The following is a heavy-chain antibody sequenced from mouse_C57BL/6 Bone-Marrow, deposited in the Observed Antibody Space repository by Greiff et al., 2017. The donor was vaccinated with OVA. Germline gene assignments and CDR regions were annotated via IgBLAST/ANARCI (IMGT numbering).Heavy chain of an antibody. J-gene: IGHJ3*01. CDR2: IYPGSGNT. D-gene: IGHD2-2*01. Sequence: QVQLQQSGAELVRPGASVKLSCKASGYTFTDYYINWVKQRPGQGLEWIARIYPGSGNTYYNEKFKGKATLTAEKSSSTAYMQLSSLTSEDSAVYFCARWDVWLRRGAYWGQGTLVTVSA. V-gene: IGHV1-76*01. CDR1: GYTFTDYY. CDR3: ARWDVWLRRGAY.